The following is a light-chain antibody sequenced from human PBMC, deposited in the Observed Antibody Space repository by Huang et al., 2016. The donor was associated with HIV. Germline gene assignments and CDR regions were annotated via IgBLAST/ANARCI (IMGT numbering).Light chain of an antibody. CDR3: QQSHSTPWT. Sequence: DIQMTQSPSSLSASVGDRVTINCRASQNIKSDLNWYQQKPGKAPTLLIYITSNLASAAPSRFSGSGSGTDFTLTITTLQPEDLATYFCQQSHSTPWTFGLGT. CDR2: ITS. CDR1: QNIKSD. V-gene: IGKV1-39*01. J-gene: IGKJ1*01.